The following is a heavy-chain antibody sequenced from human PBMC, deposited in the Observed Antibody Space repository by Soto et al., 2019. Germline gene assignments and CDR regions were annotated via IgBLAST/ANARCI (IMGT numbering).Heavy chain of an antibody. CDR2: VKSKTDGETT. D-gene: IGHD6-13*01. CDR1: GFTFSKAW. V-gene: IGHV3-15*01. J-gene: IGHJ5*02. CDR3: TADVRRAAAWGFDP. Sequence: EVQLVESGGGLVKPGESLRLSCAASGFTFSKAWMSWVRQAPGKGPEWVGRVKSKTDGETTGYSAPVKGRFTISRDDSKNMLYLQMNSLKTEDTALCYWTADVRRAAAWGFDPWGQGTLVTVSS.